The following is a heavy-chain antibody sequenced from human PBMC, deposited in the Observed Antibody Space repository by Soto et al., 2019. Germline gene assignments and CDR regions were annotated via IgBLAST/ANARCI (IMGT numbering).Heavy chain of an antibody. CDR2: ISWNSGSI. V-gene: IGHV3-9*01. CDR3: AKEPYSSSFLYYFDY. J-gene: IGHJ4*02. Sequence: SLRLSCAASGFTFDDYAMHWVRQAPGKGLEWVSGISWNSGSIGYADSVKGRFTISRDNAKNSLYLQMNSLRAEDTALYYCAKEPYSSSFLYYFDYWGQGTLVTVSS. D-gene: IGHD6-13*01. CDR1: GFTFDDYA.